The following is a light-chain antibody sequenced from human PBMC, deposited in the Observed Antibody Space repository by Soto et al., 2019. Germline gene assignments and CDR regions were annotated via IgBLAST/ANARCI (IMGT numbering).Light chain of an antibody. Sequence: EIVMTQSPATLSVSPGERATLSCRASQSVSSNLDWYQQKPGQAPRLLIYGASTRATCIPARFSGSGSGKEFTLTITSLQSEDFAVYYCQQYNNWSPWTFGQGTKVEIK. CDR2: GAS. CDR1: QSVSSN. CDR3: QQYNNWSPWT. J-gene: IGKJ1*01. V-gene: IGKV3-15*01.